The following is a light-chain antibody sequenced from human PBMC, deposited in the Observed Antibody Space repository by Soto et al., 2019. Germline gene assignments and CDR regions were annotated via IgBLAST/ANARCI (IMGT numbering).Light chain of an antibody. CDR1: QSVSSY. Sequence: EIVLTQSPATLSLSPGERATLSCRASQSVSSYLAWYQQKPGQAPRLLIDDASNRATGIPGRFSGSGSGTDFTLTISSLEPEDFAVYYCQQRSNWPPGLTFGGGTKVEIK. CDR2: DAS. J-gene: IGKJ4*01. CDR3: QQRSNWPPGLT. V-gene: IGKV3-11*01.